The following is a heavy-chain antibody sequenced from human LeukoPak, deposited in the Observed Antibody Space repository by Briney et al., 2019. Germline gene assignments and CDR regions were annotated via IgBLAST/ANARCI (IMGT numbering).Heavy chain of an antibody. CDR3: AHGISTYYDFWSGSWNCGFDP. D-gene: IGHD3-3*01. CDR2: IYWDDNK. Sequence: SGPTLVKPTQTLTLTCTFSGFSLSTSGVGVGWIRQPPGKALQWLALIYWDDNKRYTSSLKSRLTVTKDTSKNQVVLTMTNMDPVDTATYYCAHGISTYYDFWSGSWNCGFDPWGQGTLVTVSS. V-gene: IGHV2-5*02. CDR1: GFSLSTSGVG. J-gene: IGHJ5*02.